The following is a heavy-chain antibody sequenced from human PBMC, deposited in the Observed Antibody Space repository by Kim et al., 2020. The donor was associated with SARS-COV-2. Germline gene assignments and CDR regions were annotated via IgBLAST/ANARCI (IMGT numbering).Heavy chain of an antibody. J-gene: IGHJ4*02. D-gene: IGHD3-16*01. Sequence: DYAAPVKGRFTISRDDSKNTLYLQMNSLKTEDTAVYYCTLQGMITPDILNWGQGTLVTVSS. CDR3: TLQGMITPDILN. V-gene: IGHV3-15*01.